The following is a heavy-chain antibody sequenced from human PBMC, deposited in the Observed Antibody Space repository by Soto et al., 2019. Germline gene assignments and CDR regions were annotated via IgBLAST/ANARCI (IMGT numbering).Heavy chain of an antibody. V-gene: IGHV1-18*01. CDR2: ISAYNGNT. Sequence: ASVKVSCKASGYTFTSYGISWVRQAPGQGLEWMGWISAYNGNTNYAQKLQGRVTMTTATSTRTAYMELRSLRSDDTAVYYCAGEESHSGGWYHNLDYWGQGTLVTVSS. J-gene: IGHJ4*02. CDR3: AGEESHSGGWYHNLDY. D-gene: IGHD6-19*01. CDR1: GYTFTSYG.